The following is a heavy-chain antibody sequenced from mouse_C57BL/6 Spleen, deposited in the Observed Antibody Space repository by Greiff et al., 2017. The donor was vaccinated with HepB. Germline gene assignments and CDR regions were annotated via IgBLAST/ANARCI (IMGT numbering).Heavy chain of an antibody. Sequence: EVQLVESGGDLVKPGGSLKLSCAASGFTFSSYGMSWVRQTPDKRLEWVATISSGGSYTYYPDSVKGRFTISRDNAKNTLYLQMSSLKSEDTAMYNCARQTSYYGSSFDDWGQGTTLTVSS. J-gene: IGHJ2*01. D-gene: IGHD1-1*01. V-gene: IGHV5-6*01. CDR1: GFTFSSYG. CDR3: ARQTSYYGSSFDD. CDR2: ISSGGSYT.